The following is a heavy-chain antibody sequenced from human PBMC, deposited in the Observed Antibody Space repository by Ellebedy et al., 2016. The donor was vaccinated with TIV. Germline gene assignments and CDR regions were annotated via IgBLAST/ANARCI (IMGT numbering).Heavy chain of an antibody. CDR2: INQDGSEK. D-gene: IGHD4-17*01. CDR1: GFTFSSYW. J-gene: IGHJ3*01. V-gene: IGHV3-7*01. CDR3: VTDGSYGDYRSPTHAFEF. Sequence: GESLKISCAAPGFTFSSYWMSWVRQAPGKGLEWVANINQDGSEKYYEDSVKGRFTISRDNAKNSLYLQMNGLGADDTAVYYCVTDGSYGDYRSPTHAFEFWGQGTMVTVSS.